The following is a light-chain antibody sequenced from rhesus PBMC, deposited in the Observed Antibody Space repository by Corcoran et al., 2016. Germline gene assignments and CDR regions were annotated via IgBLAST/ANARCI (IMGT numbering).Light chain of an antibody. CDR2: EAS. J-gene: IGKJ1*01. V-gene: IGKV1-25*01. Sequence: DIQMTQSPSSLSASVGDRVTIPCRASLGLTNDLAWYQQKPGETPKLLIDEASCLQSGIPSRFSGSGSGTDFTLTISSLEPEDFATYYCQQHNSHPRTFGRGTKVKIK. CDR3: QQHNSHPRT. CDR1: LGLTND.